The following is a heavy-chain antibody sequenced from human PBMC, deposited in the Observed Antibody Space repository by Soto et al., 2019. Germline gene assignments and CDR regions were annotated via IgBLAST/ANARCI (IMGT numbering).Heavy chain of an antibody. CDR3: TTGTYSADDAYDI. V-gene: IGHV3-11*06. CDR1: GFTFRDNF. J-gene: IGHJ3*02. D-gene: IGHD1-26*01. CDR2: INSRSTYT. Sequence: QVQLVESGGGLVRPGGSLRLSCAVSGFTFRDNFMSWIRQAPGKGLEFISYINSRSTYTDYAVSVKGRFTVSRDNAKNSLYLQINSLRVDDTGIYYCTTGTYSADDAYDIWGQGTLVTVSS.